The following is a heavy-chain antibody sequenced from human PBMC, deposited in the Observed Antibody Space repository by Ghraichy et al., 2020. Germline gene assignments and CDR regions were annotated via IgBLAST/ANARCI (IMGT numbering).Heavy chain of an antibody. CDR1: GGSFSGYY. CDR3: ARGRGAPKRRYFDY. D-gene: IGHD3-10*01. CDR2: INHSGST. J-gene: IGHJ4*02. Sequence: QTLSLTCAVYGGSFSGYYWSWIRQPPVKGLEWIGEINHSGSTNYNPSLKSRVTISVDTSKNQFSLKLSSVTAADTAVYYCARGRGAPKRRYFDYWGQGTLVTVSS. V-gene: IGHV4-34*01.